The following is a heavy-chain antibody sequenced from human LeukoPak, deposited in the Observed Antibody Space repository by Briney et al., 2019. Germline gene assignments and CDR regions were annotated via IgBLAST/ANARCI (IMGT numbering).Heavy chain of an antibody. V-gene: IGHV4-4*07. CDR1: GGSISSYY. J-gene: IGHJ4*02. CDR3: ASEDYYDSSGYYSTN. Sequence: SETLSLTCTVSGGSISSYYWSWIRQPAGKGLEWIGRIYTSGSTNYNPSLKSRVTMSVDTSKNQFSLKLSSVTAADTAVYYCASEDYYDSSGYYSTNWGQGTLVTVSS. D-gene: IGHD3-22*01. CDR2: IYTSGST.